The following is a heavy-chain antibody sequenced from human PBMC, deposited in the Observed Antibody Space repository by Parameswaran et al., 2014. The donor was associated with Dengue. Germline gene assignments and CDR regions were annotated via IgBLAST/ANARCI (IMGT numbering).Heavy chain of an antibody. D-gene: IGHD6-19*01. V-gene: IGHV4-38-2*02. Sequence: WIRQPPGKGLEWIGSIYHSGSTYYNPSLKSRVTISVDTSKNQFSLKLSSVTAADTAVYYCARDQAGSGWRYNWFDPWGQGALVTVSS. CDR3: ARDQAGSGWRYNWFDP. CDR2: IYHSGST. J-gene: IGHJ5*02.